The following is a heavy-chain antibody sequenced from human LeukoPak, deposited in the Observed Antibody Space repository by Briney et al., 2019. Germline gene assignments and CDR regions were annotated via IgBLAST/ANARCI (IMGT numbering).Heavy chain of an antibody. CDR1: GFTFSTYS. D-gene: IGHD2-15*01. CDR3: ARGLTTPLDI. V-gene: IGHV3-48*02. Sequence: PGGSLRLSCAASGFTFSTYSMNWVRQAPGKGLEWVSYIKSSSTTIYYADSVQGRFTISRDNAKNSLYLQMNSLRDEDTAVYYCARGLTTPLDIWGQGTMVTVSS. CDR2: IKSSSTTI. J-gene: IGHJ3*02.